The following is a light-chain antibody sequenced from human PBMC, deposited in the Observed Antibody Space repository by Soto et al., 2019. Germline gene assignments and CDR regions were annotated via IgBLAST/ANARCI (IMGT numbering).Light chain of an antibody. J-gene: IGLJ2*01. CDR1: TSNIGSNY. Sequence: QPVLTQPPSASGTPGQRVTISCSGSTSNIGSNYVYWYQQIPGTAPKLLIYRNNQRPSGVPDRFSGSQSGTSASLAISGLRSEDEADYYCAAWDDSLSGLVFGGGTKLTVL. CDR3: AAWDDSLSGLV. CDR2: RNN. V-gene: IGLV1-47*01.